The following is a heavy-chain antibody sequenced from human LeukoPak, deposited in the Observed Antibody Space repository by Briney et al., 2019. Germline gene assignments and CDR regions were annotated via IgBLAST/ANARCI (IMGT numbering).Heavy chain of an antibody. Sequence: GASVKVSCKASGYTFTSYYMHWVRQAPGQGLEWMGIISPSGGSTSYAQKFQGRVTMTRDMSTSTVYMELSSLRSDDTTVYYCARAAYSSSWTNYYYYMDVWGKGTTVTISS. CDR3: ARAAYSSSWTNYYYYMDV. V-gene: IGHV1-46*01. CDR2: ISPSGGST. D-gene: IGHD6-13*01. CDR1: GYTFTSYY. J-gene: IGHJ6*03.